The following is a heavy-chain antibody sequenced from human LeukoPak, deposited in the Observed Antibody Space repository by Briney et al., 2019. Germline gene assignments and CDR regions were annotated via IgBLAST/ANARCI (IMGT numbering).Heavy chain of an antibody. CDR1: GYTVTGYY. Sequence: ASVKVSCKASGYTVTGYYIHWVRQAPGQGLEWMGWISAVNGAINYAQNFQGRVTMTTDTSTSTAYMELRSLTSDDTAVYYCAKDYNYIIDYWGQGTLVTVSS. CDR3: AKDYNYIIDY. CDR2: ISAVNGAI. D-gene: IGHD5-24*01. V-gene: IGHV1-18*04. J-gene: IGHJ4*02.